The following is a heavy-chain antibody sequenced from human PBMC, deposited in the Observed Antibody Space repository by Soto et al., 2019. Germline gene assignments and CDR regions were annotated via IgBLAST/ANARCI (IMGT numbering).Heavy chain of an antibody. J-gene: IGHJ4*02. CDR2: LTPGGETT. CDR3: AKDLGSYLSPAFDY. Sequence: PGGSLRLSCAASGFTFSSFAMTWVRQAPGEGLEWVSALTPGGETTHYIDSVKGRFAISRDNAKNSLFLQMNSLRPEDTAVYYCAKDLGSYLSPAFDYWGLGTLVTVSS. CDR1: GFTFSSFA. D-gene: IGHD1-26*01. V-gene: IGHV3-23*01.